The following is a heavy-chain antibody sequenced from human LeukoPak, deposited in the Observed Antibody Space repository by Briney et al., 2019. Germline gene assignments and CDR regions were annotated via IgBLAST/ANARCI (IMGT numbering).Heavy chain of an antibody. V-gene: IGHV4-59*01. CDR1: GGSISSYY. J-gene: IGHJ4*02. CDR3: ARDGGYYYGSGSYYTFDY. Sequence: SETLSLTCTVSGGSISSYYWSWIRQPPGKGLEWIGYIYYSGSTNYNLSLKSRVTISVDTSKNQFSLKLSSVTAADTAVYYCARDGGYYYGSGSYYTFDYWGQGTLVTVSS. CDR2: IYYSGST. D-gene: IGHD3-10*01.